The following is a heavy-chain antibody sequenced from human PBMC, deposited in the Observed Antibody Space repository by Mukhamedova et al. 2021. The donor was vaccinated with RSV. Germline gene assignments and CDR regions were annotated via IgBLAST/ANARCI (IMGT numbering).Heavy chain of an antibody. D-gene: IGHD2-2*01. CDR2: GEK. CDR3: ARLGYCSSTSCRNWFDP. Sequence: GEKSYSTSLKSRLTISKDTSKSQVVLTMTNMDPVDTATYYCARLGYCSSTSCRNWFDPWGHGTLVTVSS. V-gene: IGHV2-26*01. J-gene: IGHJ5*02.